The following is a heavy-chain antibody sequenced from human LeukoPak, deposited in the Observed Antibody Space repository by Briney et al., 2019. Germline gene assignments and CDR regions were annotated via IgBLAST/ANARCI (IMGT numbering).Heavy chain of an antibody. Sequence: ASVKVSCKASGYTFTWYGISWVRQAPGQGLEWMGWISTYNGNTKYAQKVQDRVTMTTDTSTNTAYMELRSLKSDDTAVYYCARDDYGGNSGLFDNWGQGTLVTVSS. CDR3: ARDDYGGNSGLFDN. D-gene: IGHD4-23*01. CDR1: GYTFTWYG. V-gene: IGHV1-18*01. J-gene: IGHJ4*02. CDR2: ISTYNGNT.